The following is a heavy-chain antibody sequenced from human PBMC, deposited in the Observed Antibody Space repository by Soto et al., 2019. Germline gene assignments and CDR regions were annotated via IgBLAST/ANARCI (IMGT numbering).Heavy chain of an antibody. Sequence: EVQLVESGGGLVQPGGSLRLSCATSGFTFSTSAMDWVRQSPGKGLEWLSYISSSGDSIYYADSVKGRFTVSRDNAKNSLVLQMNSLRDEDTAFYYCVTNGPTRVTAGFDYWGQGTLVTVSS. J-gene: IGHJ4*02. CDR2: ISSSGDSI. D-gene: IGHD4-17*01. CDR1: GFTFSTSA. CDR3: VTNGPTRVTAGFDY. V-gene: IGHV3-48*03.